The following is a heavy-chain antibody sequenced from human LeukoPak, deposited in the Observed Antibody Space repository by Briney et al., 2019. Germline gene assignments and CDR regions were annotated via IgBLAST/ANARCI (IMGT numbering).Heavy chain of an antibody. CDR3: ARAYGDYPDY. CDR2: IYYSGST. D-gene: IGHD4-17*01. V-gene: IGHV4-59*01. CDR1: GGSISSYY. J-gene: IGHJ4*02. Sequence: SETLSLTCTVSGGSISSYYWSWIRQPPGKGLEWIGYIYYSGSTNYNPSLKSRVTISVDTSKNQFSLKLSSVTAADTAVCYCARAYGDYPDYWGQGTLVTVSS.